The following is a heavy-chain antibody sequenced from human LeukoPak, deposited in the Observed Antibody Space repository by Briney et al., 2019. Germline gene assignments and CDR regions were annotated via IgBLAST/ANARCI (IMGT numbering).Heavy chain of an antibody. V-gene: IGHV4-34*01. J-gene: IGHJ1*01. CDR1: GFTFSDYY. CDR2: INHSGST. CDR3: ARGRGIAAAGKPTGYFQH. Sequence: PGGSLRLSCAASGFTFSDYYMSWIRQAPGKGLEWIGEINHSGSTNYNPSLKSRVTISVDTSKNQFSLKLSSVTAADTAVYYCARGRGIAAAGKPTGYFQHWGQGTLVTVSS. D-gene: IGHD6-13*01.